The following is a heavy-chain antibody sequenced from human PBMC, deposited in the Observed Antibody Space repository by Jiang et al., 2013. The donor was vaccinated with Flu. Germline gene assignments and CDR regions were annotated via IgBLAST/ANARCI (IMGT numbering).Heavy chain of an antibody. Sequence: GPGLVKPSETLSLTCTVSGGSISSYYWTWIRQPPGKGLEWVGFISYSGNTNCNPSLKSRVTVSLDTSRKQFSLSLRSVTAADTAVYYCARQSGSFDYWGQGPRSSSPQ. D-gene: IGHD1-26*01. CDR3: ARQSGSFDY. J-gene: IGHJ4*02. CDR2: ISYSGNT. V-gene: IGHV4-59*01. CDR1: GGSISSYY.